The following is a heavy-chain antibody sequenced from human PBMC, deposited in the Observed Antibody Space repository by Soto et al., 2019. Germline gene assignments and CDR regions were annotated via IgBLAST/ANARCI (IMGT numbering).Heavy chain of an antibody. D-gene: IGHD3-3*01. CDR2: IKQDGSEK. Sequence: GGSLRLSCAASGFTFSSYWMSWVRQAPGKGLEWVANIKQDGSEKYYVDSVKGRFTISRDNAKNSLYLQMNSLRAEDTAVYYCARDHINYDFWSGQTNHFDYWGQGTLVTVSS. J-gene: IGHJ4*02. V-gene: IGHV3-7*05. CDR1: GFTFSSYW. CDR3: ARDHINYDFWSGQTNHFDY.